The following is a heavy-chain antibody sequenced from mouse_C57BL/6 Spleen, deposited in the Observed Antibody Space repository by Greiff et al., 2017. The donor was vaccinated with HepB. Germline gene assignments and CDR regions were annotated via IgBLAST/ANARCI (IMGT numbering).Heavy chain of an antibody. Sequence: QVQLQQPGAELVKPGASVKLSCKASGYTFTSYWMQWVKQRPGQGLEWIGEIDPSDSYTNYNQKFKGKATLTVDTSSSTTYMQLSSLTSEDSAVCYCARGKVPYAMDYWGQGTSVTVSS. D-gene: IGHD5-1*01. CDR2: IDPSDSYT. V-gene: IGHV1-50*01. CDR1: GYTFTSYW. CDR3: ARGKVPYAMDY. J-gene: IGHJ4*01.